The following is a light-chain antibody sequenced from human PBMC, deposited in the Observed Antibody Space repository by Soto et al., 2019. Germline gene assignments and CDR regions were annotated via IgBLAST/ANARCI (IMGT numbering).Light chain of an antibody. V-gene: IGKV3-20*01. Sequence: EIVLTQSPGTLSLSPGATATLSCRASQSVTSNYLAWFQQKSGQAPRLLIYGASSRATGIPDRFSGSGSGTDFTLTITRLETEDFAVYYCHHYGKSPIYTFGPGTKVDI. J-gene: IGKJ3*01. CDR3: HHYGKSPIYT. CDR2: GAS. CDR1: QSVTSNY.